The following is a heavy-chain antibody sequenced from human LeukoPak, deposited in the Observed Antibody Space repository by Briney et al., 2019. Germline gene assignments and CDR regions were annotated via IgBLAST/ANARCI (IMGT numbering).Heavy chain of an antibody. J-gene: IGHJ4*02. CDR2: IWYDGSNT. Sequence: GGSPRLSCAASGFTFSTYGMHWVRQAPGKGLEWVAVIWYDGSNTYYADSVEGRFTISRDNSKNTLSLQMSGLRVEDTAVYYCARDITGTTSLLNYWGQGTLVTVSS. V-gene: IGHV3-33*01. D-gene: IGHD1-7*01. CDR1: GFTFSTYG. CDR3: ARDITGTTSLLNY.